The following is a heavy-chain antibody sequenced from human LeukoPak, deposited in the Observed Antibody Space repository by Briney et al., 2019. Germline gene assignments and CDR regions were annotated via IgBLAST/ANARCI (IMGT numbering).Heavy chain of an antibody. V-gene: IGHV4-34*01. J-gene: IGHJ4*02. Sequence: SETLSLTCAVHGGSFSGYYRSWIREPPGKGLEWIGEINHSGSTNYNPSLKSRVTISVDTSKNQFSLKLSSVTAADTAVYYCARGEYSGYYDYWGQGTLVTVSS. CDR3: ARGEYSGYYDY. D-gene: IGHD5-12*01. CDR1: GGSFSGYY. CDR2: INHSGST.